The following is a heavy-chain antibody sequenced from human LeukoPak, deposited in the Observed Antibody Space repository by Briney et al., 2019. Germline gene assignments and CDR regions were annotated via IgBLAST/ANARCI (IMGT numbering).Heavy chain of an antibody. CDR1: GVTVSNNY. D-gene: IGHD6-13*01. CDR2: IYSGGGT. Sequence: GGSLRLSCVASGVTVSNNYMCWVRQAPGKGLEWVSLIYSGGGTSYADSVKGRFTISRDASKNTVYLQMNSLRPEDTAIYYCARDPPGIAAGGNGAWGQGALVTVSS. CDR3: ARDPPGIAAGGNGA. J-gene: IGHJ5*02. V-gene: IGHV3-53*01.